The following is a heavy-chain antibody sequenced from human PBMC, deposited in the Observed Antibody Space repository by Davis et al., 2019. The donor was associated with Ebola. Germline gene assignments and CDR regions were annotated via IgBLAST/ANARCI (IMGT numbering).Heavy chain of an antibody. CDR1: GFTFDDYA. J-gene: IGHJ6*02. CDR2: ISGDGYMT. D-gene: IGHD2-2*02. V-gene: IGHV3-43*02. CDR3: AKDSWCSSTSCYSGRNGMDV. Sequence: PGGSLRLSCAASGFTFDDYAMHWVRQAPGKGLEWVFLISGDGYMTYYADSVKGRFTIFRDNSKNSLYLQMNSLRTEDTALYYCAKDSWCSSTSCYSGRNGMDVWGQGTTVTVSS.